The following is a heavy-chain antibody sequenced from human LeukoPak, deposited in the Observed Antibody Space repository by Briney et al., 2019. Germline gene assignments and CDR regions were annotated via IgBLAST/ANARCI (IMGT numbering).Heavy chain of an antibody. J-gene: IGHJ4*02. CDR2: INYSGST. CDR1: GGSLSSSSYY. V-gene: IGHV4-39*07. CDR3: AREVVAAAGTVDY. D-gene: IGHD6-13*01. Sequence: SETLSLTCTVSGGSLSSSSYYWGWIRQPPGKGLEWIGSINYSGSTYYNPSLKSRVTISVDRSKNQFSLKLSSVTAADTAVYYCAREVVAAAGTVDYWGQGTLVTVSS.